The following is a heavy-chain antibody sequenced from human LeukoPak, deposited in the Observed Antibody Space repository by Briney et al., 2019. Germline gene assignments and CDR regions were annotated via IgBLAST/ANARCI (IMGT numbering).Heavy chain of an antibody. D-gene: IGHD5-24*01. Sequence: GESLKISCKGSGYSFTSYWIGWVRQMPGKGLEWMGIIYPGDSDTTYSPSFQGQVSISADKSISTAYLQWSSLKASDTAIYYCARVEMATGWFDPWGQGTLVTVSS. CDR2: IYPGDSDT. CDR1: GYSFTSYW. V-gene: IGHV5-51*01. CDR3: ARVEMATGWFDP. J-gene: IGHJ5*02.